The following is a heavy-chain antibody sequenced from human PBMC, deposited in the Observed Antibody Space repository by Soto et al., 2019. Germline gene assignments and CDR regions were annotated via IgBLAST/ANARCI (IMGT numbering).Heavy chain of an antibody. Sequence: PSETLSLTCTVSGGSISSYYWSWIRQPPGKGLEWIGYIYYSGSTNYNPSFKSRVTISVDTSKNQFSPKLSSVTAADTAVYYCARATYYYDSSGYYSAFDIWGQGTMVTVSS. V-gene: IGHV4-59*01. CDR1: GGSISSYY. D-gene: IGHD3-22*01. CDR3: ARATYYYDSSGYYSAFDI. CDR2: IYYSGST. J-gene: IGHJ3*02.